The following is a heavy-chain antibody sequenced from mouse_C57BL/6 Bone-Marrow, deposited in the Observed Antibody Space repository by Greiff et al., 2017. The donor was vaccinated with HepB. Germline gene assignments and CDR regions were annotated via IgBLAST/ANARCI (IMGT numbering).Heavy chain of an antibody. J-gene: IGHJ2*01. CDR3: ARRDYYGSSLFDY. Sequence: VQLQQSGAELVRPGTSVKMSCKASGYTFTNYWIGWAKQRPGHGLEWIGDIYPGGGYTNYNEKFKGKATLTADKSSSTAYMQFSSLTSEDSAIYYGARRDYYGSSLFDYWGQGTTLTVSS. V-gene: IGHV1-63*01. CDR1: GYTFTNYW. CDR2: IYPGGGYT. D-gene: IGHD1-1*01.